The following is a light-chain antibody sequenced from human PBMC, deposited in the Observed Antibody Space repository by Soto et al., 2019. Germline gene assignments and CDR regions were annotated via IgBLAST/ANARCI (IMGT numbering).Light chain of an antibody. V-gene: IGKV3-11*01. CDR1: QSINTY. CDR3: QQRHMWPIT. CDR2: DAS. Sequence: ENVLTQSPATLSLSPGEGATLSCRASQSINTYLAWYQQKPGQAPRLLIYDASKRATGIPARFSGSGSGTDFTLTISSLEPEDSAVYYCQQRHMWPITFGQGTRLEI. J-gene: IGKJ5*01.